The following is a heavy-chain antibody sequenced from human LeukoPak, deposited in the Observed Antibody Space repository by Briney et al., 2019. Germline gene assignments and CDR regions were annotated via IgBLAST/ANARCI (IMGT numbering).Heavy chain of an antibody. CDR2: ISWDGGST. CDR1: GFTFDDYT. Sequence: GGSLRLSCAGSGFTFDDYTMHWVRQAPGKGLEWVSLISWDGGSTYYADSVKGRFTISRDNAKNSLYLQMNSLRVEDMAVYYCARDLVVRGRWSWFDPRGQGTLVTVSS. V-gene: IGHV3-43*01. CDR3: ARDLVVRGRWSWFDP. J-gene: IGHJ5*02. D-gene: IGHD3-10*01.